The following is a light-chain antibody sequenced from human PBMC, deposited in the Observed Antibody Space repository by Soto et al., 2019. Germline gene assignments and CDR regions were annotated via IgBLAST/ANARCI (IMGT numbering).Light chain of an antibody. Sequence: EIVLTQSPGTLSLSPGERVTLSCRASQSVRSNFLAWYQQRPGQAPRLLIYGASSRATGIPDRFSGSGSGTYFTLIISRLEPEDCAVYYCQQYGSALQTFGQGTKVDIK. CDR1: QSVRSNF. CDR3: QQYGSALQT. CDR2: GAS. J-gene: IGKJ1*01. V-gene: IGKV3-20*01.